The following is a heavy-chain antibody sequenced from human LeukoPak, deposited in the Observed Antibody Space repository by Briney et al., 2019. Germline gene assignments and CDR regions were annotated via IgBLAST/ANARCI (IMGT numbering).Heavy chain of an antibody. J-gene: IGHJ6*03. D-gene: IGHD2-15*01. CDR1: GFTFSSYA. CDR3: AKHYCSGGSCYYVEIYYYYMDV. V-gene: IGHV3-23*01. Sequence: GGSLRLSCAASGFTFSSYAMSWVRQAPGKGLEWVSAISGSGGSTYYADSVKGRFTISRDNSKNTLYLQMNSLRAEDTAVYYCAKHYCSGGSCYYVEIYYYYMDVWGKGITVTVSS. CDR2: ISGSGGST.